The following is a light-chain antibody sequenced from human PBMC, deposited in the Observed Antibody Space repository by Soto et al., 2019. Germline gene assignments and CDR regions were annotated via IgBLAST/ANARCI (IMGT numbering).Light chain of an antibody. CDR2: RAS. CDR3: QQYNSYSVT. Sequence: DIQMTQSPSTLSASVGDRVTITCRASQSVSSWLAWYQQKPGKAPNLLIYRASNLESGVPSRFSGSGSGTAFTLTISSLQPDDFATYYCQQYNSYSVTFGQGTKVEIK. V-gene: IGKV1-5*03. J-gene: IGKJ1*01. CDR1: QSVSSW.